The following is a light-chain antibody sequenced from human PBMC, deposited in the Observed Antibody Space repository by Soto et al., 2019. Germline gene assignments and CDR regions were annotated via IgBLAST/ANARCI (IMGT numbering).Light chain of an antibody. J-gene: IGKJ4*01. CDR1: ESISSTS. V-gene: IGKV3-20*01. CDR2: GTS. CDR3: HQYGRQPLT. Sequence: EIVLTQSPGTLSLSPGESATLSCRASESISSTSLAWYQQKPGQAPRLLIYGTSSRATDIPGRFTGSGSGTDFTLTIRRLEPEDFAVYYCHQYGRQPLTFGGGTKV.